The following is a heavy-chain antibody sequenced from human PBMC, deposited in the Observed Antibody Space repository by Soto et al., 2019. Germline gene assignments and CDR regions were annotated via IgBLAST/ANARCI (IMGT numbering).Heavy chain of an antibody. CDR1: GGSFSGYY. J-gene: IGHJ6*03. Sequence: PSETLSLTCAVYGGSFSGYYWSWIRQPPGKGLEWIGEINHSGSTNYNPSLKSRVTISVDTSKNQFSLKLSSVTAADTAVYYCARGTIFGVPHRRDYYYYYMDVWGKGTTVTVSS. CDR2: INHSGST. D-gene: IGHD3-3*01. V-gene: IGHV4-34*01. CDR3: ARGTIFGVPHRRDYYYYYMDV.